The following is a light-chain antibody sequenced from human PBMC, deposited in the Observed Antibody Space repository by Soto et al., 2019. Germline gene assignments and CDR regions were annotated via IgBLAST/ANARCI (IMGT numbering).Light chain of an antibody. CDR1: QDIGRW. V-gene: IGKV1D-16*01. Sequence: DIQMTQSPSSLSASVGDKVTITCRASQDIGRWLAWYQQKPEKAPKSLIYGASTLQTGVPSRFSGSGSGTDFTLTINNLLPEDFATYYCHQYHSYPLTFGGGTKVEIK. CDR3: HQYHSYPLT. J-gene: IGKJ4*01. CDR2: GAS.